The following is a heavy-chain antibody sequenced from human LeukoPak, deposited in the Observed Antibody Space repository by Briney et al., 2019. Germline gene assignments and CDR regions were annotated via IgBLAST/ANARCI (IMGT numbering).Heavy chain of an antibody. J-gene: IGHJ6*03. V-gene: IGHV1-8*03. Sequence: ASVKVSCKASGYTFTGYYMHWVRQAPGQGLEWMGWINPNSGNTGYAQKFQGRVTITRNTSISTAYMELSSLRSEDTAVYYCARGGQYYDFWSGPRFHYYYMDVWGKGTTVTVSS. CDR1: GYTFTGYY. CDR3: ARGGQYYDFWSGPRFHYYYMDV. D-gene: IGHD3-3*01. CDR2: INPNSGNT.